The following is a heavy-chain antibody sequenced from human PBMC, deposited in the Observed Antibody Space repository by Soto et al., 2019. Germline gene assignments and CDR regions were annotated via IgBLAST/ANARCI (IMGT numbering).Heavy chain of an antibody. CDR2: INHSGST. D-gene: IGHD3-3*01. Sequence: SDTLSLTCAVYGGSFSGYYWSWIRQPPGKGLEWIGEINHSGSTNYNPSLKSRVTISVDTSKNQFSLKLSSVTAADTAVYYCARGWLLKYYDFWSGYYTVWFDPWGQGTLVTVSS. CDR1: GGSFSGYY. V-gene: IGHV4-34*01. CDR3: ARGWLLKYYDFWSGYYTVWFDP. J-gene: IGHJ5*02.